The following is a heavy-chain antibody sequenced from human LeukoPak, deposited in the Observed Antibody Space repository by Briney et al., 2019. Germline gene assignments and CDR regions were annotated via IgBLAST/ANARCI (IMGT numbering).Heavy chain of an antibody. D-gene: IGHD6-13*01. CDR3: ASDLEGAESWDY. Sequence: AASVKVSCKASGYTFTSYDMHWVRQAPGQGLEWMGILNPSHGSTSYAQKFQGRVTITSDTSSSTDYMELSSLSSDEEAVAYCASDLEGAESWDYWGQGTLVTVSS. J-gene: IGHJ4*02. CDR2: LNPSHGST. V-gene: IGHV1-46*03. CDR1: GYTFTSYD.